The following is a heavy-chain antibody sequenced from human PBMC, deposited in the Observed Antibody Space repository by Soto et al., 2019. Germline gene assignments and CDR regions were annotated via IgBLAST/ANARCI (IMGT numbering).Heavy chain of an antibody. Sequence: VQLVESGGGVVQPGTSLRLSCAASGFTFSSYSMNWVRQAPGKGLEWVSYISSSSITIYYADSVKGRFTISRDNAKNSLYLQMNSLRAEDTAVYYCARDEIVVPAAIGNYFDYWGQGTLVTVSS. J-gene: IGHJ4*02. CDR1: GFTFSSYS. D-gene: IGHD2-2*02. CDR2: ISSSSITI. V-gene: IGHV3-48*01. CDR3: ARDEIVVPAAIGNYFDY.